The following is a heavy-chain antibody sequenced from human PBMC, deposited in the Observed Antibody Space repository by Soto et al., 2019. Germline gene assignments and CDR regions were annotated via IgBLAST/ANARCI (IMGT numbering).Heavy chain of an antibody. CDR3: ARDGVHCSGGSCYDY. J-gene: IGHJ4*02. V-gene: IGHV1-18*01. CDR1: GYTFTSYG. CDR2: ISAYNGNT. Sequence: ASVKVSFKASGYTFTSYGISWVRQAPGQGLEWMGWISAYNGNTNYAQKLQGRVTMTTDTSTSTAYMELRSLRSDDTAVYYCARDGVHCSGGSCYDYWGQGTLVTVSS. D-gene: IGHD2-15*01.